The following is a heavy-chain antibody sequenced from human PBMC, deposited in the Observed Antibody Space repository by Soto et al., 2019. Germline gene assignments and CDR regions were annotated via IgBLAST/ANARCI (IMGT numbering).Heavy chain of an antibody. J-gene: IGHJ5*02. D-gene: IGHD6-19*01. Sequence: ASVKVSCKASGYTFTSYDINWVRQATGQGLEWMGWMNPNSGNTGYAQKFQGRVTMTRNTSISTAYMELSSLRSEDTAVYYCARGGPAYSSGWYKLQYNWFDPWGQGTQVIVSS. CDR3: ARGGPAYSSGWYKLQYNWFDP. V-gene: IGHV1-8*01. CDR1: GYTFTSYD. CDR2: MNPNSGNT.